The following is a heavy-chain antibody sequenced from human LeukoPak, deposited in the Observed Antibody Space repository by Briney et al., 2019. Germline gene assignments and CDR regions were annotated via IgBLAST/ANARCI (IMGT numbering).Heavy chain of an antibody. V-gene: IGHV1-69*04. CDR1: GGTFISYA. CDR2: IIPILGIA. D-gene: IGHD3-9*01. J-gene: IGHJ4*02. CDR3: ARDSKRLWTPETDSFYFDY. Sequence: GASVKVSCKASGGTFISYAISWVRQAPGQGLEWRGRIIPILGIANYAQKFQGRVTITADKSTSTAYMELSSLRSEDTAVYYCARDSKRLWTPETDSFYFDYWGQGTLVTVSS.